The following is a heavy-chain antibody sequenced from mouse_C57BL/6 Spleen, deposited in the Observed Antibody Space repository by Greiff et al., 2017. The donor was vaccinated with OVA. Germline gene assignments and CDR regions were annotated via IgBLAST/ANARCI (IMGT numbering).Heavy chain of an antibody. Sequence: EVKLVESEGGLVQPGSSMKLSCTASGFTFSDYYMAWVRQVPEKGLEWVANINSDGSSTYYLDSLKSRFIISRDNAKNILYLQMSSLKSEDTATYYCARGSPFDYWGQGTTLTVSS. CDR1: GFTFSDYY. J-gene: IGHJ2*01. V-gene: IGHV5-16*01. CDR3: ARGSPFDY. CDR2: INSDGSST.